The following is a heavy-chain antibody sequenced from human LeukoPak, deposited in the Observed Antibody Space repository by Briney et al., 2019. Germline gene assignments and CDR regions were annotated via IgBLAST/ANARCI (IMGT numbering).Heavy chain of an antibody. Sequence: GGSLRLSCAASGFTFSSYGMHWVRQAPGKGLEGVAFIRYDGSNKYYADPVMGRFTISRDNSKNTLYLQMNSLRAEDTAVYYCAKIVPAAPRPSWGQGTLVTVSS. J-gene: IGHJ5*02. V-gene: IGHV3-30*02. CDR2: IRYDGSNK. CDR3: AKIVPAAPRPS. CDR1: GFTFSSYG. D-gene: IGHD2-2*01.